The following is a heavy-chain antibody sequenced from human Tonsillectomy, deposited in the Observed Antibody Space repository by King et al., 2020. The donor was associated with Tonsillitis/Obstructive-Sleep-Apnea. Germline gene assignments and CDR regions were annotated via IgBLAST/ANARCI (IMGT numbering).Heavy chain of an antibody. CDR1: GFTISSYW. CDR3: ARASAVRASDV. V-gene: IGHV3-7*04. CDR2: IKQDGSEK. Sequence: VQLVESGGGLVQPGGSLRLSCEASGFTISSYWMRWVRQSPGKGLEWVAPIKQDGSEKYNVDSVKGRFTISRDNAKNSLYLQMNSLRVEATAVYYCARASAVRASDVWGQGTVVTVSS. J-gene: IGHJ3*01.